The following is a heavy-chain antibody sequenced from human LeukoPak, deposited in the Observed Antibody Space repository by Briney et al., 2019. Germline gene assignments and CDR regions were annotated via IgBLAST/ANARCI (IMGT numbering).Heavy chain of an antibody. CDR1: GFTFSSYS. Sequence: SGGSLRLSCAASGFTFSSYSMNWVRQAPGKGLEWVSSISSSSYIYYADSVKGRFTISRDNAKNSLYLQMNSLRAEDTAVYYCVRVRYCSSTNCHGGWFDPWGQGTLVTVSS. J-gene: IGHJ5*02. CDR2: ISSSSYI. D-gene: IGHD2-2*01. V-gene: IGHV3-21*01. CDR3: VRVRYCSSTNCHGGWFDP.